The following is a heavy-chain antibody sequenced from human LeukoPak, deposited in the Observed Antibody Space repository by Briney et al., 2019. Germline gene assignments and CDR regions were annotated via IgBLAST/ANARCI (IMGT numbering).Heavy chain of an antibody. Sequence: SVKVSCKASGGTFSSYAISWVRQAPGQGLEWMGGIIPIFGTANYAQKFQGRVTITADESTSTAYMELRSLRSDDTAVYYCARGDDGWYEFDYWGQGTWSPSPQ. J-gene: IGHJ4*02. CDR2: IIPIFGTA. D-gene: IGHD6-19*01. V-gene: IGHV1-69*13. CDR3: ARGDDGWYEFDY. CDR1: GGTFSSYA.